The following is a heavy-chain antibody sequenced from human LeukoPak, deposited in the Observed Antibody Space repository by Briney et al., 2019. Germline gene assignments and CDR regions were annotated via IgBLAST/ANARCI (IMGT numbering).Heavy chain of an antibody. J-gene: IGHJ4*02. D-gene: IGHD1-7*01. V-gene: IGHV4-39*01. Sequence: SETLSLTCTVSGGSISSISYYWGWIRQPPGKGLEWIGSIHYSGSTYYNPSLKSRVTISVDTSKNQFSLKVSSVTAADMAVYYCAGLLGNWNYAHCDYWGQGTLVTVSS. CDR2: IHYSGST. CDR3: AGLLGNWNYAHCDY. CDR1: GGSISSISYY.